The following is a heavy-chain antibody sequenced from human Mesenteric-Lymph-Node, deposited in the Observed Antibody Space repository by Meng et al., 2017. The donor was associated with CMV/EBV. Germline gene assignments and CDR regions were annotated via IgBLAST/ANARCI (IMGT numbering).Heavy chain of an antibody. Sequence: CKASGYTFSGYYMHWVRQAPGQGLEWMGWINLNTGGTNYGHKFQDRVTLTRDTSINTAYMELSRLRSDDTAVYHCAIVEGYKSGFGDWGQGTLVPSPQ. CDR2: INLNTGGT. V-gene: IGHV1-2*02. CDR1: GYTFSGYY. D-gene: IGHD3-16*01. J-gene: IGHJ4*02. CDR3: AIVEGYKSGFGD.